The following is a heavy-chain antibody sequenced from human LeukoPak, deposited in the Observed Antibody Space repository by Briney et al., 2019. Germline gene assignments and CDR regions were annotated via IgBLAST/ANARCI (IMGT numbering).Heavy chain of an antibody. V-gene: IGHV4-59*01. D-gene: IGHD3-22*01. CDR3: ARQTEYYDSSGPQTFYDY. CDR1: GASLSGDY. J-gene: IGHJ4*02. CDR2: IYYSGST. Sequence: SETLSLSCTVSGASLSGDYWSWIRQPPGKGLEWIGYIYYSGSTKYNPSLKSRVTISVDTSKNQFSLKLSSVTAADTAVYYCARQTEYYDSSGPQTFYDYWGQGTLVTVSS.